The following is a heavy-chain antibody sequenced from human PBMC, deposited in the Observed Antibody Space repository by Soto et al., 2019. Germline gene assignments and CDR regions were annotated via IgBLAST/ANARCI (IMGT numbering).Heavy chain of an antibody. D-gene: IGHD1-1*01. V-gene: IGHV3-30-3*01. J-gene: IGHJ4*02. Sequence: QVQVVESGGGVVQPGRSLKLSCVASGFTFSRYAMHWVRQAPGKELEWVAVISYDGSKKYIADSVKGRFTIFRDNSKNTLYLQMNSLRLDDTAVYYCARGLDTATGFDYWGQGTLVTVSS. CDR2: ISYDGSKK. CDR1: GFTFSRYA. CDR3: ARGLDTATGFDY.